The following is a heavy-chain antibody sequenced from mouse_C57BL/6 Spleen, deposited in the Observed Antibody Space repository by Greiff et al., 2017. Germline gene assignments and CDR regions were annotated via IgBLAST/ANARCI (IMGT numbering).Heavy chain of an antibody. D-gene: IGHD1-1*01. V-gene: IGHV1-5*01. CDR1: GYTFTSYW. CDR3: ARSRYYGSRRAMDY. J-gene: IGHJ4*01. Sequence: VQLQQSGTVLARPGASVKMSCKTSGYTFTSYWMHWVKQRPGQGLEWIGAIYPGNSDTSYNQKFKGKAKLTAVTSASTAYMELSSLTNEDSAVYYCARSRYYGSRRAMDYWGQGTSVTVSS. CDR2: IYPGNSDT.